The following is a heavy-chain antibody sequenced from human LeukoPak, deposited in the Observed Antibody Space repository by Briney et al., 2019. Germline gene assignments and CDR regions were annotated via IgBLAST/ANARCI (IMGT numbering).Heavy chain of an antibody. CDR1: GYTHTELS. V-gene: IGHV1-24*01. Sequence: GASVKVSCKVSGYTHTELSMHWVRQAPGKGLEWMGGFDPEDGETIYAQKFQGRVTMTEDTSTDTAYMELSSLRSEDTAVYYCATDQGYYDSSGYSNWGQGTLVTVSS. CDR2: FDPEDGET. CDR3: ATDQGYYDSSGYSN. D-gene: IGHD3-22*01. J-gene: IGHJ4*02.